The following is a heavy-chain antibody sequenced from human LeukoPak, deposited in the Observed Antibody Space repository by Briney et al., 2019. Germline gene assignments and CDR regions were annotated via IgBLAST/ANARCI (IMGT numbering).Heavy chain of an antibody. CDR3: ARDKRGYSGYLDY. Sequence: PGGSLRLSCAASGFTFSSYAMHWVRQAPGKGLEYVSAISSNGGSTYYANSVKGRFTISRDNSKNTLYLQMGSLRAEDMAVYYCARDKRGYSGYLDYWGQGTLVTVSS. D-gene: IGHD5-12*01. CDR1: GFTFSSYA. J-gene: IGHJ4*02. CDR2: ISSNGGST. V-gene: IGHV3-64*01.